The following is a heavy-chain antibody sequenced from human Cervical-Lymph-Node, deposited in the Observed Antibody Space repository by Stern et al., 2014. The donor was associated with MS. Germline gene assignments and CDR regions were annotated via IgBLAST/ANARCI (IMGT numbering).Heavy chain of an antibody. V-gene: IGHV3-48*02. Sequence: EVQLVESGGGLVQPGGSLRLSCAASGFTFSSYSMNWVRQDPGKGLEWVSYIRSSSSTIYYADSVKGRFTISRDNAKNSLYLQMNSLRDEDTAVYYCASLVGGYYDSSGYYPFDYWGQGTLVTVSS. CDR2: IRSSSSTI. D-gene: IGHD3-22*01. CDR1: GFTFSSYS. CDR3: ASLVGGYYDSSGYYPFDY. J-gene: IGHJ4*02.